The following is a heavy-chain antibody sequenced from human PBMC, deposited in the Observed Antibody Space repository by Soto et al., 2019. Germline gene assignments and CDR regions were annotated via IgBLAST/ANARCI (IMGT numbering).Heavy chain of an antibody. V-gene: IGHV3-66*01. CDR1: GFTVSSTY. Sequence: PGESLKISCAASGFTVSSTYMSWVRQAPGKGLEWVSLIYSGGSTYYADSAKGRFTISRDNSKSTLYLQMNSLRAEDTAIYYCARYCISTSCYIRYGMDVWGQGTTVTVSS. J-gene: IGHJ6*02. D-gene: IGHD2-2*02. CDR2: IYSGGST. CDR3: ARYCISTSCYIRYGMDV.